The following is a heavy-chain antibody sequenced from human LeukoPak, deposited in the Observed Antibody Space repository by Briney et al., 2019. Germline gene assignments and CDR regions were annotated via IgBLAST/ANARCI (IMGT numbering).Heavy chain of an antibody. CDR2: IYSGGST. Sequence: PGGSLRLSRAASGFTVNSNYMNWVRQAPGKGLEWVSVIYSGGSTYYADSVKGRFTISRDTSKNTLYLQMNSLRAEDTAVYYCARDKTAVGPFDYWGQGTLVTVSS. V-gene: IGHV3-66*01. CDR3: ARDKTAVGPFDY. J-gene: IGHJ4*02. D-gene: IGHD5-18*01. CDR1: GFTVNSNY.